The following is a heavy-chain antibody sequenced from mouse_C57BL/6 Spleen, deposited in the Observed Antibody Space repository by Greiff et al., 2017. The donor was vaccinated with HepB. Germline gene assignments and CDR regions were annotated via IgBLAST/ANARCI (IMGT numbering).Heavy chain of an antibody. D-gene: IGHD6-5*01. CDR3: AREGSYAMDY. CDR1: GYSITSGYY. V-gene: IGHV3-6*01. J-gene: IGHJ3*01. Sequence: ESGPGLVKPSQSLSLTCSVTGYSITSGYYWNWIRQFPGNKLEWMGYISYDGSNNYNPSLKNRISITRDTSKNQFFLKLNSVTTEDTATYYCAREGSYAMDYWGQGTLVTVSA. CDR2: ISYDGSN.